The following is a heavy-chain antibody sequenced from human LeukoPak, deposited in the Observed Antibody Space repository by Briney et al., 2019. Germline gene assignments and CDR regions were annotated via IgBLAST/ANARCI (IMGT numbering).Heavy chain of an antibody. D-gene: IGHD6-6*01. CDR3: ASAFSSSSGRWFDP. CDR1: GFTFSSYW. Sequence: PGGSLRLSCAASGFTFSSYWMHWVRQAPGKGLVWVSRINSDGSSTSYADSVKGRFTISRDNAKNTLYLQMNSLRAEDTAVYYCASAFSSSSGRWFDPWGRGTLVTVSS. CDR2: INSDGSST. J-gene: IGHJ5*02. V-gene: IGHV3-74*01.